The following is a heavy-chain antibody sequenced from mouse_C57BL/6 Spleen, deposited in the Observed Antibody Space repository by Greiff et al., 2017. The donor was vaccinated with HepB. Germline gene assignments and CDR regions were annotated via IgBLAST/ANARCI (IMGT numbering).Heavy chain of an antibody. J-gene: IGHJ1*03. D-gene: IGHD1-1*01. V-gene: IGHV1-47*01. Sequence: VQLQQSGAELVKPGASVKMSCKASGYTFTTYPIEWMKQNHGKSLEWIGNFHPYNDDTKYNEKFKGKAKLTVEKYSSTVYLELSRLTSDDSAVYYCARGTTVAWYFDVWGTGTTVTVSS. CDR2: FHPYNDDT. CDR1: GYTFTTYP. CDR3: ARGTTVAWYFDV.